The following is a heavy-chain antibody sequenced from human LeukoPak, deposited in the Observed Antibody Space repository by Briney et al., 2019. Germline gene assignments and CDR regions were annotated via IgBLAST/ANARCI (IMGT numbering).Heavy chain of an antibody. Sequence: HRGGSLRLSCAASGFTFNSYWMSWVRQAPGKGLEWVANIKQDGSEKYYVDSVKGRFTISRENAKNSLYLQMNSLRAEDTAVYYCARGETYYYDSSGYYLDYWSQEPWSPSPQ. J-gene: IGHJ4*01. CDR2: IKQDGSEK. CDR1: GFTFNSYW. D-gene: IGHD3-22*01. V-gene: IGHV3-7*01. CDR3: ARGETYYYDSSGYYLDY.